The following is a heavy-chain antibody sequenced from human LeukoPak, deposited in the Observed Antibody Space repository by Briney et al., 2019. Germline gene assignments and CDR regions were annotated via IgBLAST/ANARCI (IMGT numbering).Heavy chain of an antibody. CDR2: IYYTGST. Sequence: KASETLSLTCIVSGGSISSSSFYWGWIRQPPGKGLEWIGSIYYTGSTYYNPSLKSRVTISVDTSKNQFSLKLSSVTAADTAVYYCARRDSNSWSHKVDSWGQGALVTVSS. D-gene: IGHD6-13*01. CDR1: GGSISSSSFY. CDR3: ARRDSNSWSHKVDS. J-gene: IGHJ4*02. V-gene: IGHV4-39*01.